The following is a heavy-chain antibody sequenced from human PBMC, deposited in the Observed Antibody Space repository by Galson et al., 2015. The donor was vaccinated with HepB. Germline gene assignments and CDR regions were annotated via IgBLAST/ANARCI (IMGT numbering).Heavy chain of an antibody. CDR1: GFTFSDYY. Sequence: SLRLSCAASGFTFSDYYMTWIRQAPGKGLEWISYMSGTTGFAKYADSLKGRFTISRDNAQSTLYLQMSNLRVDDTAVYYCVRDYDFWSGYYPWGQGTLVTVSS. J-gene: IGHJ4*02. V-gene: IGHV3-11*05. CDR2: MSGTTGFA. CDR3: VRDYDFWSGYYP. D-gene: IGHD3-3*01.